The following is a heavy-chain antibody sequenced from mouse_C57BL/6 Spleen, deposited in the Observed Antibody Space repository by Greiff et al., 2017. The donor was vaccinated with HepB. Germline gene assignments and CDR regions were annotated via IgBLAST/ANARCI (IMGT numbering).Heavy chain of an antibody. CDR2: IDPSDSYT. Sequence: QVQLQQPGAELVMPGASVKLSCKASGYTFTSYWMHWVKQTPGQGLEWIGEIDPSDSYTNYNQKFKGKSTLTVDKSSNTAYMQLSSLTSEDSAVYYCARSDYYGSSYKYFDVWGTGTTVTVSS. CDR3: ARSDYYGSSYKYFDV. J-gene: IGHJ1*03. D-gene: IGHD1-1*01. CDR1: GYTFTSYW. V-gene: IGHV1-69*01.